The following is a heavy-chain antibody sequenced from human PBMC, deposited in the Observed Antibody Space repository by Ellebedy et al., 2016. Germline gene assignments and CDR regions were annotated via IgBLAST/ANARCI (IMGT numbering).Heavy chain of an antibody. J-gene: IGHJ1*01. CDR1: GFTFTSSA. D-gene: IGHD2-21*02. V-gene: IGHV1-58*01. CDR3: ARDQVTAISPGYFQH. CDR2: IVVGSGNT. Sequence: SVKVSCXASGFTFTSSAVQWVRQARGQRLEWIGWIVVGSGNTNYAQKFQERVTITRDMSTSTAYMELSNLRSEDTAVYYCARDQVTAISPGYFQHWGQGTLVTVSS.